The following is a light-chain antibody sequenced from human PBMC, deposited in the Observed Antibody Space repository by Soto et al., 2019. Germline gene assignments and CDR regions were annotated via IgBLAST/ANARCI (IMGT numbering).Light chain of an antibody. CDR3: QDHTSYSQT. CDR2: GAS. Sequence: DIQMTQSPPTLSASVGDRVTITCRASQSIRNYLAWYQQMPGKAPKLLIYGASSLQSGVPSRFSGSGSGTEFTLTISSLQPDDFATYFCQDHTSYSQTFGQGTKVDIK. V-gene: IGKV1-5*01. J-gene: IGKJ1*01. CDR1: QSIRNY.